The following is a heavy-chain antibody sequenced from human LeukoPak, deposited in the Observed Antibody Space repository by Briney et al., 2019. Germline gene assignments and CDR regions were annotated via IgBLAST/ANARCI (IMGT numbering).Heavy chain of an antibody. V-gene: IGHV1-58*02. J-gene: IGHJ4*02. CDR1: GFTFTSSA. D-gene: IGHD5-18*01. Sequence: ASVKVSCKASGFTFTSSAMQWVRQARGQRLEWIGWIVVGSGNTNYAQKFQERVTITRDMSTSTAYMELSSLRSEDTAVYYCAADLDTAMVIAYWGQGTLVTASS. CDR3: AADLDTAMVIAY. CDR2: IVVGSGNT.